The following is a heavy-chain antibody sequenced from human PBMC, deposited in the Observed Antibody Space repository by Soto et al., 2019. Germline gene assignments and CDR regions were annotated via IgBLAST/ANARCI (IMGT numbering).Heavy chain of an antibody. V-gene: IGHV3-23*01. CDR2: IDGSGGTT. CDR3: AKNSGWFNT. D-gene: IGHD3-10*01. J-gene: IGHJ5*02. CDR1: GFPFSSTD. Sequence: GGSLRLSCAASGFPFSSTDMTWVRQAPGKGLEWVSTIDGSGGTTYYADSVKGRFTISRDNSINTVFLQMNSLRADDTALYFCAKNSGWFNTWGQGALVTVCS.